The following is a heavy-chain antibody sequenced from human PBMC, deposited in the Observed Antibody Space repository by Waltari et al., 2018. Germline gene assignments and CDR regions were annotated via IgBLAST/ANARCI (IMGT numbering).Heavy chain of an antibody. V-gene: IGHV3-48*01. CDR3: AREGYGDYGLGDY. D-gene: IGHD4-17*01. CDR2: ISSSSSTI. J-gene: IGHJ4*02. Sequence: EVQLVESGGGLVQPGGSLRLSCAASGFTFSSYSMNWVRQAPGKGLEWVSYISSSSSTIYYADSVKGRFTISRDNAKNSLYLQMNSLRAEDTAVYYCAREGYGDYGLGDYWGQGTLVTVSS. CDR1: GFTFSSYS.